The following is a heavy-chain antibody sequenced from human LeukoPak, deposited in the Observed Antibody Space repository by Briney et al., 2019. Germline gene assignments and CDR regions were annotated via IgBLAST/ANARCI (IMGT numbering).Heavy chain of an antibody. CDR1: GGSISSYY. J-gene: IGHJ3*02. CDR3: ATLAGSIAARDYAFDI. V-gene: IGHV4-59*01. Sequence: SETLSLTCTVSGGSISSYYWSWIRQPPGKGLEWIGYIYYSGSTNYNPSLKSRVTISVDTSKNQFSLELSSVTAADTAAYYCATLAGSIAARDYAFDIWGQGTMVTVSS. D-gene: IGHD6-6*01. CDR2: IYYSGST.